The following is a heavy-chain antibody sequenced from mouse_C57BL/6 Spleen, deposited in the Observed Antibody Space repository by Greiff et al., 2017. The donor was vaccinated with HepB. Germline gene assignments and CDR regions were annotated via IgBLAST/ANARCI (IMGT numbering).Heavy chain of an antibody. D-gene: IGHD2-1*01. J-gene: IGHJ2*01. V-gene: IGHV5-4*01. CDR2: ISDGGSYT. CDR1: GFTFSSYA. CDR3: ARDLLSVAYFDY. Sequence: EVQLVESGGGLVKPGGSLKLSCAASGFTFSSYAMSWVRQTPEKRLEWVATISDGGSYTYYPDNVKGRFTISRDNAKNNLYLQMSHLKSEDTAMYYCARDLLSVAYFDYWGQGTTLTVSS.